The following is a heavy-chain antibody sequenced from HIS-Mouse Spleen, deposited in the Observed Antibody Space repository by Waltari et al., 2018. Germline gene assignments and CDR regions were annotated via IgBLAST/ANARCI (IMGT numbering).Heavy chain of an antibody. D-gene: IGHD6-6*01. Sequence: QVQLQQWGAGLLKSSETLSPTCAVYGGSSSGYYWSWIRQPPGKGLEWIGEINHSGSTNYNPSLKSRVTISVDTSKNQFSLKLSSVTAADTCARAGYSSSSFDYWGQGTLVTVSS. CDR2: INHSGST. CDR1: GGSSSGYY. V-gene: IGHV4-34*01. J-gene: IGHJ4*02. CDR3: YSSSSFDY.